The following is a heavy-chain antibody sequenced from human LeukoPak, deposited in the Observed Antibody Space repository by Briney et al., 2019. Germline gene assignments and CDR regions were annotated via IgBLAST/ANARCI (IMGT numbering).Heavy chain of an antibody. CDR2: INPNSGGT. CDR1: GYTFTGYY. V-gene: IGHV1-2*02. Sequence: ASVKVSCKASGYTFTGYYMHWVRQAPGQGLEWMGWINPNSGGTNYAQKFQGRVTMTRNTSISTAYMELSSLRSEDTAVYYCARGHLVRPSGFDYWGQGTLVTVSS. J-gene: IGHJ4*02. CDR3: ARGHLVRPSGFDY. D-gene: IGHD2-2*01.